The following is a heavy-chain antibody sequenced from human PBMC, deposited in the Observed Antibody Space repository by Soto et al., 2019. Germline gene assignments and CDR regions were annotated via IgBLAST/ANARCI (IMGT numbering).Heavy chain of an antibody. CDR1: GASISSISSYDW. D-gene: IGHD1-26*01. Sequence: QVQLQESGPGLVKPSGTLSLTCTVSGASISSISSYDWWSWVRQPPGKGLEWIGEIYHSGSTNYNPSLKSRVTMAVDKSKNQFSLRLSSVTAADTAVYYCAKMVGATLVDYWGQGSLVTVSS. V-gene: IGHV4-4*02. CDR2: IYHSGST. J-gene: IGHJ4*02. CDR3: AKMVGATLVDY.